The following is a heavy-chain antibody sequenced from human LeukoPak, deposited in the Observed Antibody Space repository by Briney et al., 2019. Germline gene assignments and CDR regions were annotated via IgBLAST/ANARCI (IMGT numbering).Heavy chain of an antibody. CDR2: INHSGST. Sequence: SETLSLTRAVYGGSFSGYYWSWIRQPPGKGLEWIGEINHSGSTNYNPSLKSRVTISVDTSKNQFSLKLSSVTAADTAVYYCARVLEYYDFWSGRNDAFDIWGQGTMVTVSS. CDR1: GGSFSGYY. D-gene: IGHD3-3*01. CDR3: ARVLEYYDFWSGRNDAFDI. J-gene: IGHJ3*02. V-gene: IGHV4-34*01.